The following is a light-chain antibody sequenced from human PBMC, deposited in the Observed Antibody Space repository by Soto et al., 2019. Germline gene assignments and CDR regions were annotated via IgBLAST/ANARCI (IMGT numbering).Light chain of an antibody. CDR3: QSYDSSLSGSV. Sequence: HSVLTQTPSVSGAPGQRVTISCTGSSSNIGAGYDVHWYQQLPGTTPKLLIYANTNRPSGVPDRFSGSKSGTSASLAITGLQAEDEADYYCQSYDSSLSGSVFGGGTKLTVL. J-gene: IGLJ3*02. CDR2: ANT. CDR1: SSNIGAGYD. V-gene: IGLV1-40*01.